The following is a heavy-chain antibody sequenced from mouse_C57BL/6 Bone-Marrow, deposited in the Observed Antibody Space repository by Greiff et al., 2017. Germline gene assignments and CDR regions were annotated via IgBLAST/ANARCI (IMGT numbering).Heavy chain of an antibody. V-gene: IGHV1-69*01. CDR3: ARSGSNYWDYYAMDY. Sequence: QVQLQQPGAELVMPGASVKLSCKASGYTFTSYWMHWVKQRPGQGLEWIGEIDPSDSYTNYNQKFKGKSTLTVDKSSSTAYMQLSSLTSEDSAVYYCARSGSNYWDYYAMDYWGQGTSVTVSS. J-gene: IGHJ4*01. CDR2: IDPSDSYT. CDR1: GYTFTSYW. D-gene: IGHD2-5*01.